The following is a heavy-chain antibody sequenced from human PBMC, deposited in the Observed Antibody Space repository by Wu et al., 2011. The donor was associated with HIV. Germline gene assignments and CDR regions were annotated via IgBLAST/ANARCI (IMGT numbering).Heavy chain of an antibody. V-gene: IGHV1-2*02. J-gene: IGHJ4*02. D-gene: IGHD3-22*01. CDR1: GYTFTGYY. CDR3: ARVTSSTSPNNYYDSSGSDY. CDR2: INPNSGGT. Sequence: QVQLVQSGAEVKKPGASVKVSCKASGYTFTGYYMHWVRQAPGQGLEWMGWINPNSGGTNYAQKFQGRVTMTRDTSISTAYMELSRLRSDDTAVYYCARVTSSTSPNNYYDSSGSDYWGQGTLVTVSS.